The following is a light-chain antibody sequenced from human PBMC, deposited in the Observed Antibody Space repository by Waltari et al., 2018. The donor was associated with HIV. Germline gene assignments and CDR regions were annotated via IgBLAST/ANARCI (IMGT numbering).Light chain of an antibody. CDR2: EVY. V-gene: IGLV2-14*01. CDR3: SSYSARGFVV. Sequence: HSALTQPASVSGSPGQSLTISCTGPTSALSAFNFVFWYQHSPGRAPKLIIFEVYSRPAGISDRCSGSKSGVTASLTISALRAEDEADYFCSSYSARGFVVFGGGTKVTVL. J-gene: IGLJ3*02. CDR1: TSALSAFNF.